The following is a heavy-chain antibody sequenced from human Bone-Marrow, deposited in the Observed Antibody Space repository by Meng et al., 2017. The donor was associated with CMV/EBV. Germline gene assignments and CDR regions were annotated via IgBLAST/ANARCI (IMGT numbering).Heavy chain of an antibody. CDR3: ARDDGSSWAIPY. J-gene: IGHJ1*01. Sequence: GESLKISCAASGFTFSSYGMHWVRQAPGKGLEWVASISSSGSYMNYAESVKGRFTVSRDSAQNSLYLQMKSLRAEDTAVYYCARDDGSSWAIPYWGQGTLVTVSS. V-gene: IGHV3-21*06. CDR1: GFTFSSYG. CDR2: ISSSGSYM. D-gene: IGHD5-24*01.